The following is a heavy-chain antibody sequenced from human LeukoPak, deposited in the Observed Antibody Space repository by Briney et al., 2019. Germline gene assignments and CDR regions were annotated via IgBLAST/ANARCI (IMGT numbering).Heavy chain of an antibody. Sequence: GGSLRLSCAASGFTFSSFAMNWVRQAPGKGLEWISYINSDIYSNTIYYADTVKGRFTISRDNGKNSLYLQMNSLRDEDTAVYYCARDRDYAFDYWGQGTLVTVSS. CDR3: ARDRDYAFDY. CDR1: GFTFSSFA. CDR2: INSDIYSNTI. D-gene: IGHD4-17*01. V-gene: IGHV3-48*02. J-gene: IGHJ4*02.